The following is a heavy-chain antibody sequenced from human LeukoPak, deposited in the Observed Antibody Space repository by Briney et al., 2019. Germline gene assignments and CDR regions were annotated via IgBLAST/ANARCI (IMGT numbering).Heavy chain of an antibody. Sequence: PGGSLRLSCAASGFTFNTDYMSWLRQTPGKGLEWVGRIKSRSQGGTADYAVTVKGRFTISRDNSKNTLYLQMNSLKIEDTGVYYCATERYSFDPWGQGTLVTVSS. CDR3: ATERYSFDP. CDR2: IKSRSQGGTA. V-gene: IGHV3-15*01. J-gene: IGHJ5*02. CDR1: GFTFNTDY.